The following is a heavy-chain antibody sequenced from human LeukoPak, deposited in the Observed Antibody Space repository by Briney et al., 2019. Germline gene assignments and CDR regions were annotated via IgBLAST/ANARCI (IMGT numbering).Heavy chain of an antibody. V-gene: IGHV1-2*04. CDR2: INPNSGGT. CDR3: ARGGEDIVVVPAPFNWFDP. CDR1: GYTFTGYY. J-gene: IGHJ5*02. D-gene: IGHD2-2*01. Sequence: ASVKVSCKASGYTFTGYYMRWVRQAPGQGLEWMGWINPNSGGTNYAQKFQGLVTMTRDTSISTAYMELSRLRSDDTAVYYCARGGEDIVVVPAPFNWFDPWGQGTLVTVSS.